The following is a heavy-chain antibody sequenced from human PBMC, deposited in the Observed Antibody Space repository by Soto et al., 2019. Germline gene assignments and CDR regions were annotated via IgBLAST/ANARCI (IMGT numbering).Heavy chain of an antibody. CDR3: ARVRPYDILTGYYPPDY. CDR2: ISSSSSYI. D-gene: IGHD3-9*01. V-gene: IGHV3-21*01. J-gene: IGHJ4*02. Sequence: GGSLRLSCAASGFTFSSYSMNWVRQAPGKGLEWVSSISSSSSYIYYADSVKGRFTISRDNAKNSLYLQMNSLRAEDTAVYYCARVRPYDILTGYYPPDYWGQGTLVTVSS. CDR1: GFTFSSYS.